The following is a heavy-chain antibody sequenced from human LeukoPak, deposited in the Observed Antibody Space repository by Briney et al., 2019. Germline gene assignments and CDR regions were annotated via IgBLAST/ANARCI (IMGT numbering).Heavy chain of an antibody. V-gene: IGHV4-59*01. CDR2: IYYSGST. CDR3: ARDPNSGYLDY. J-gene: IGHJ4*02. D-gene: IGHD1-26*01. CDR1: GGSISSYY. Sequence: SETLSLTCNVSGGSISSYYWSWIRQPPGKELEWIGYIYYSGSTNYSPSLKSRVTISVDTSKNQFSLKLSSVTAADTAVYYCARDPNSGYLDYWGQGTLVTVSS.